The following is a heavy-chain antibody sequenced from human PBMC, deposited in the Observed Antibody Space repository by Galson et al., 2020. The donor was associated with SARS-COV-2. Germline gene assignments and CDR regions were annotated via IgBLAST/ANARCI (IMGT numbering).Heavy chain of an antibody. CDR1: GFTIRSYG. Sequence: AGSLSLSCAASGFTIRSYGMHWVRQAPGKGLEWVTLIWYDGSKKFYADSVEGRFSISRDNSKNTLYLQMNNLRAEDTAVYYWVKNRDYSYVSSRGYMDVWGKGTTVTVS. J-gene: IGHJ6*03. CDR3: VKNRDYSYVSSRGYMDV. D-gene: IGHD3-22*01. CDR2: IWYDGSKK. V-gene: IGHV3-33*03.